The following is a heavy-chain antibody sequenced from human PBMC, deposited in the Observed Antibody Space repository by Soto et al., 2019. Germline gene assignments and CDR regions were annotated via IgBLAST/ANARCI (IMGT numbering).Heavy chain of an antibody. J-gene: IGHJ4*02. V-gene: IGHV3-21*01. CDR1: GFTFSSYS. Sequence: EVQLVVSGGGLVKPGGSLRLSCAASGFTFSSYSMNWVRQAPGKGLEWVSSISSSSSYIYYADSVKGRFTISRDNAKNSLYLQMNSLRAEDTAVYYCARDLGYYYDSSGYYILGYWGQGTLVTVSS. CDR3: ARDLGYYYDSSGYYILGY. CDR2: ISSSSSYI. D-gene: IGHD3-22*01.